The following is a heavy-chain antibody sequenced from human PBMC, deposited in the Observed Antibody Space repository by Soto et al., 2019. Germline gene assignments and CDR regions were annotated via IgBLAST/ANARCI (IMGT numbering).Heavy chain of an antibody. J-gene: IGHJ4*02. CDR1: GLTLKNAW. V-gene: IGHV3-15*07. CDR2: IKSETSGGTI. Sequence: EVQLVESGGGLVMPGGSLRLSCAASGLTLKNAWMNWVRQAPGKGLEWVGRIKSETSGGTIDYAAPVRGRFTISRDDSTNTLFLQMNSLKTEDTAMYYCVTEAEWLPLVGYWGQGVLVTVSA. CDR3: VTEAEWLPLVGY. D-gene: IGHD3-3*01.